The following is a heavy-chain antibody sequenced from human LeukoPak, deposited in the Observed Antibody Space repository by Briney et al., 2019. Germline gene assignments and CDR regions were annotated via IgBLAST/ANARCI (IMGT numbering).Heavy chain of an antibody. CDR3: ARGHLGLSP. CDR2: FHDSRTT. V-gene: IGHV4-59*01. Sequence: PSETLSLTCTVSGGSISGYSWTWIRQPPGQGLEWIGYFHDSRTTSYNPSLTGRVIISVDTAMDQVSLKLNSVTAADTAGYYCARGHLGLSPWGQGTLVTVSS. J-gene: IGHJ5*02. CDR1: GGSISGYS. D-gene: IGHD3-10*01.